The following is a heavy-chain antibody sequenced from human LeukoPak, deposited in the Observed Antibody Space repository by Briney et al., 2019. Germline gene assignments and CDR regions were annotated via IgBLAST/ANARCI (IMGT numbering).Heavy chain of an antibody. Sequence: GRSLRLSCAASGFTFDDYGMHWVRQPPGKGLEWVSGISWNSGNIGYADSVKGRFTISRDNAKNFLYLQMDILKPEDTAFYYCAKVDGYNSGWYDSWGQGTLVTVSS. D-gene: IGHD6-19*01. J-gene: IGHJ5*01. V-gene: IGHV3-9*01. CDR2: ISWNSGNI. CDR1: GFTFDDYG. CDR3: AKVDGYNSGWYDS.